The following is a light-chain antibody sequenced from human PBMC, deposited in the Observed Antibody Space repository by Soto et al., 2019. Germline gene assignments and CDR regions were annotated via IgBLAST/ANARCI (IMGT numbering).Light chain of an antibody. J-gene: IGKJ1*01. CDR1: QSIRSW. Sequence: DIQMTKSPSTLSASVGDRVTITCRAGQSIRSWLAWYQQEPGKAPKLLIYDASSLGSGVPSRFSGGGSGTEFTLTISSLQPDDLATYYCQEYKTFLTTFGQGTKVYIK. V-gene: IGKV1-5*01. CDR2: DAS. CDR3: QEYKTFLTT.